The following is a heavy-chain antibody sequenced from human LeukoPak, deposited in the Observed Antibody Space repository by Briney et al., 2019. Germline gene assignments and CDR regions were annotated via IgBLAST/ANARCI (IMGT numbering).Heavy chain of an antibody. CDR3: AKYYYDSSGYYGSFDY. CDR1: GFIFSSYA. D-gene: IGHD3-22*01. Sequence: PGGSLRLSCAASGFIFSSYAMSWVRQAPGKGLEWVSAISGSGGSTYYADSVKGRFTISRDNSKNTLYLQMNSLRAEDTAVYYCAKYYYDSSGYYGSFDYWGQGTLVTVSS. CDR2: ISGSGGST. J-gene: IGHJ4*02. V-gene: IGHV3-23*01.